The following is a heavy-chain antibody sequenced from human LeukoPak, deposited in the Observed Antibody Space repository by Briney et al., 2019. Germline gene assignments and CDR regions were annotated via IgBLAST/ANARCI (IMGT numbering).Heavy chain of an antibody. V-gene: IGHV4-39*07. D-gene: IGHD5-12*01. Sequence: SETLSLTCTVSGGSISSSSYSWGWIRQPPGKGLEWIGSVYHSGSTYYNPSLKSRVTIAVETSKNQFSLKLSSVTAADKAVYYCARSCRILDIVATIRARLGGNGFDIWGQGTMVTVSS. J-gene: IGHJ3*02. CDR3: ARSCRILDIVATIRARLGGNGFDI. CDR1: GGSISSSSYS. CDR2: VYHSGST.